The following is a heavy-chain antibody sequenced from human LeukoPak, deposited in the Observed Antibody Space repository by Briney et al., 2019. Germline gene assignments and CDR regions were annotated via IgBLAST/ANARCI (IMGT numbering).Heavy chain of an antibody. J-gene: IGHJ6*03. Sequence: SETLSFTCAVSGYSISSGYYWGWIRQPPAKGLEWIGSIYHSGSTYYNPSLKSRVTISVDTSNNQFSLKLSFVTAADTAVYYCARVHLSSDFYYYYMDVWGKGNTVTVSS. V-gene: IGHV4-38-2*01. CDR2: IYHSGST. D-gene: IGHD3-3*01. CDR1: GYSISSGYY. CDR3: ARVHLSSDFYYYYMDV.